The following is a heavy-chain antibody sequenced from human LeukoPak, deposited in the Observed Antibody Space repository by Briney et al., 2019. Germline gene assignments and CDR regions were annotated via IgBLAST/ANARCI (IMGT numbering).Heavy chain of an antibody. Sequence: GGSLRLSCAASGFTFSSYGMHWVRQAPGKGLEWVAVISYDGSNKYYADSVKGRFTISRDNSKNTLYLQMNSLRAEDTAVYYCAKDQPPADTVMVFDYWGQGTLVTVSS. CDR1: GFTFSSYG. D-gene: IGHD5-18*01. CDR3: AKDQPPADTVMVFDY. V-gene: IGHV3-30*18. CDR2: ISYDGSNK. J-gene: IGHJ4*02.